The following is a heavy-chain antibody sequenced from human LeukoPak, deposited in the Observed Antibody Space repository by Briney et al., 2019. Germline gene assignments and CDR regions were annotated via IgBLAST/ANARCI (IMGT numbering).Heavy chain of an antibody. V-gene: IGHV3-21*01. CDR1: GFTFSSYS. J-gene: IGHJ4*02. Sequence: PGGSLRLSCAASGFTFSSYSMNWVRQAPGKGLEWVSSISSSSSYIYYADSVKGRFTISRDNAKNSLYLQMNSLRAEDTAVYYCARVGVILRFFLSSLHPSDYWGQGTLVTVSS. D-gene: IGHD3-3*01. CDR3: ARVGVILRFFLSSLHPSDY. CDR2: ISSSSSYI.